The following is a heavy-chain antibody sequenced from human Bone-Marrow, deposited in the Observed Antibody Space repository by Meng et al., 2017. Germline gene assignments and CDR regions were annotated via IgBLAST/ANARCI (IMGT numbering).Heavy chain of an antibody. D-gene: IGHD3-10*01. Sequence: VGLVGVGGSSVKPGRPLRLSCAAFGFTFSDYYMSWIRPAPGKGLEWVSYISSSGSTKYYADSVKGRFTISRDNAKNSLYLQMNSLRAEDTAVYYCARTGEFQLGFDLWGRGTLVTVSS. CDR3: ARTGEFQLGFDL. CDR1: GFTFSDYY. J-gene: IGHJ2*01. CDR2: ISSSGSTK. V-gene: IGHV3-11*04.